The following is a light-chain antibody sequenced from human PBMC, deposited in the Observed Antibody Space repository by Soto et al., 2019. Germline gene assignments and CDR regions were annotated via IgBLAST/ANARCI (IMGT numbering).Light chain of an antibody. CDR2: SAS. CDR3: QQLSRYPLT. CDR1: QALSNY. V-gene: IGKV1-9*01. J-gene: IGKJ4*01. Sequence: EIQLTQSPSVVSASVGDTVAITCRASQALSNYLAWYQQKPAKAPDLLIYSASTLQSGVPSRFSGSGSETEFSLTIRALQPEDFATYYCQQLSRYPLTFGGGTKVDIK.